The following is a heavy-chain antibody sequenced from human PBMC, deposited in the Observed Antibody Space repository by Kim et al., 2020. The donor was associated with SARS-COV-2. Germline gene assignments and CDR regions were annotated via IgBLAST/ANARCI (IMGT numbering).Heavy chain of an antibody. D-gene: IGHD2-21*02. CDR2: IIPNFGIP. CDR3: ARVTDPGGYNYGMDV. V-gene: IGHV1-69*13. J-gene: IGHJ6*02. CDR1: GGTFSSHA. Sequence: SVKVSCKASGGTFSSHAFCWVRQAPGQGLEWMGGIIPNFGIPNYAQKFQGRLTTTADESTSTVYMELSSLRSEDTAVYYCARVTDPGGYNYGMDVWGQGTTVTVSS.